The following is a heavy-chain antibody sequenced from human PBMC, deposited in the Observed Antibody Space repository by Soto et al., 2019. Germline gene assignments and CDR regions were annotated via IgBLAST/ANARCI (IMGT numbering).Heavy chain of an antibody. CDR3: ARAKMATIPTEY. J-gene: IGHJ4*02. V-gene: IGHV3-7*01. Sequence: PAXAPSLPCEASGFTFSGYGMSWGRQAKGKGLEWVANIKQGGSEKYYVDSVKGRFTISRDNAKNSLYLQMNSLRAEDTAGYYCARAKMATIPTEYWGPGTLGTVS. D-gene: IGHD5-12*01. CDR2: IKQGGSEK. CDR1: GFTFSGYG.